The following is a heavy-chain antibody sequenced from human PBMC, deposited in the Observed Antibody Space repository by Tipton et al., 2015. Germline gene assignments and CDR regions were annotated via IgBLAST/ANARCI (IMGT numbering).Heavy chain of an antibody. CDR2: IYSGGDT. CDR3: ARTWYYYDSGALGDGFDI. D-gene: IGHD3-22*01. Sequence: SLRLSCAASELTVSSNYMSWVRQAPGKGLEWLSVIYSGGDTYYADSVKGRFTISRDNSKNTLYLQMNSLRAEDTAVYYCARTWYYYDSGALGDGFDIWGQGTMVTVSS. J-gene: IGHJ3*02. CDR1: ELTVSSNY. V-gene: IGHV3-53*01.